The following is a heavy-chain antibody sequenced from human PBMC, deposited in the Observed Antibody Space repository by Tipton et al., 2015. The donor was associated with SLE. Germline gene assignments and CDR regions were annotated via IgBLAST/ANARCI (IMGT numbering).Heavy chain of an antibody. CDR2: ISSSSSYI. V-gene: IGHV3-21*03. CDR3: ARDRGVSYYYYGMDV. J-gene: IGHJ6*02. Sequence: SLRLSCAASGFTVSSYSMNWVRQAPGKGLEWVSSISSSSSYIYYADSVKGRFTISRDNAKNSLYLQMNSLRAEDTAVYYCARDRGVSYYYYGMDVWGQGTTVTVS. D-gene: IGHD3-10*01. CDR1: GFTVSSYS.